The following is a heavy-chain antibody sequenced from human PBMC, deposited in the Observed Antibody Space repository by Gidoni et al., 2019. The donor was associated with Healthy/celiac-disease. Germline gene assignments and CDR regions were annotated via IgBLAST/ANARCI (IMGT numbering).Heavy chain of an antibody. CDR1: GLTFSSYA. CDR3: ATSEIRSYHGSFDY. J-gene: IGHJ4*02. V-gene: IGHV3-23*01. D-gene: IGHD1-26*01. Sequence: VQLLESGCCWVQPGGSLRLACAASGLTFSSYAMSWVLQAPGKGLGWVSASSGSGGSTYYADSVKGRFTSSRDNSNNTLYLQMNSRRAEDTSVYYCATSEIRSYHGSFDYWGQGTLVTVSS. CDR2: SSGSGGST.